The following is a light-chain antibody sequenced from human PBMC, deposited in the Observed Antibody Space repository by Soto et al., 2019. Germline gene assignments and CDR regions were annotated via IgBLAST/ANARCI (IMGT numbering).Light chain of an antibody. CDR3: QQYGNSPWT. CDR1: QSINNNY. CDR2: GAS. J-gene: IGKJ1*01. Sequence: EIVLTQSPGTLSSSPGERATLSCRASQSINNNYLGWYQQKRGQAPRLLIYGASSRATGIPDRFSGSGSGTDFTLTISRLEPEDFAVYYCQQYGNSPWTFGQGTKVEIK. V-gene: IGKV3-20*01.